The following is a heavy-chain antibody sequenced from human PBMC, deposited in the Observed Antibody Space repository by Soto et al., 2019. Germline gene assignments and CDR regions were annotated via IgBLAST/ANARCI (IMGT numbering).Heavy chain of an antibody. CDR1: GFTFSSYG. CDR3: AKSRGSGNNGMDV. V-gene: IGHV3-30*18. J-gene: IGHJ6*02. D-gene: IGHD3-10*01. Sequence: QVQLVESGGGVVQPGRSLRLSCAASGFTFSSYGMHWVRQAPGKGLEWVAVISYDGSSKYYADSVKGRFTISRDNSKNTWDLQMNSLRTEDTAVYYCAKSRGSGNNGMDVWGQGTTVTVSS. CDR2: ISYDGSSK.